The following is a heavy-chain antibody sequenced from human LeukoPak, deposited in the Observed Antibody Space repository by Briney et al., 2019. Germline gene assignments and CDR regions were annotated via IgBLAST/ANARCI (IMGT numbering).Heavy chain of an antibody. CDR3: ARVVYYYDSSGHKSKFDP. Sequence: ASVKVSCKASGYTFTSYYIHWVRQAPGQGLEWMGIVNPSGGSTTYTQKFQGRVTMTRDTSTSTAYMELSSLRSEDTAVYYCARVVYYYDSSGHKSKFDPWGQGTLVTVSS. V-gene: IGHV1-46*01. CDR2: VNPSGGST. J-gene: IGHJ5*02. CDR1: GYTFTSYY. D-gene: IGHD3-22*01.